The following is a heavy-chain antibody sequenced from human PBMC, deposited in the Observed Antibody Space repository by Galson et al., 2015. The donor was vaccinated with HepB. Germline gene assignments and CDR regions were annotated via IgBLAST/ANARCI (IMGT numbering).Heavy chain of an antibody. CDR3: AKGIVVVPAAIRILGAFDI. D-gene: IGHD2-2*01. Sequence: SLRLSCAASGFTFSSYAMSWVRQAPGKGLEWVSAISGSGGSTYYADSVKGRFTISRDNSKNTLYLQMYSLRAEDTAVYYCAKGIVVVPAAIRILGAFDIWGQGTMVTVSS. CDR2: ISGSGGST. CDR1: GFTFSSYA. V-gene: IGHV3-23*01. J-gene: IGHJ3*02.